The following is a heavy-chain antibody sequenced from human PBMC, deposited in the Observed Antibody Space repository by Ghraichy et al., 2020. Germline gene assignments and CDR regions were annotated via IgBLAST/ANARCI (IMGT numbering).Heavy chain of an antibody. CDR1: GFSFSSFV. V-gene: IGHV3-23*01. D-gene: IGHD1-26*01. CDR3: GRGYGGADHKIDY. Sequence: GGSLRLSCAASGFSFSSFVITWVRQAPGKGLEWVSSVGFSGRTYYADSGRGRCTSSRDDSKNTVDLQMNSLRGEDTALYFCGRGYGGADHKIDYWGRGALVTVSS. CDR2: SVGFSGRT. J-gene: IGHJ4*02.